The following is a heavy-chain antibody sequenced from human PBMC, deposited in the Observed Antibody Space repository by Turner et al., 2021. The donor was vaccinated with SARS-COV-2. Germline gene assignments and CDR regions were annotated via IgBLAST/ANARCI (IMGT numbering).Heavy chain of an antibody. Sequence: QVQLVQSGAEVKKPGASVKVTCKASGYTFTGYYMHWVRQAPGQGREWMGGISHNSGGTNFAQKVQGRVTMTRDTSIRTAYMELSRLRSDDTAVYYCARVPDSGGYYFLDYWGQGTLVTVSS. CDR2: ISHNSGGT. J-gene: IGHJ4*02. D-gene: IGHD1-26*01. CDR1: GYTFTGYY. CDR3: ARVPDSGGYYFLDY. V-gene: IGHV1-2*02.